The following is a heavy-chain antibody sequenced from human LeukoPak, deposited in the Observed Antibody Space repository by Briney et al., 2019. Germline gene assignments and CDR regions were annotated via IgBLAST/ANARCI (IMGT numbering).Heavy chain of an antibody. Sequence: PGGSLRLSCAASGFIFSSYSMNWVRQAPGKGLEWVSYISSRSTTIYYADSVKGRFTISRDNAKNSLYLQMNSLRVEDTGVYYCARGSFYGDYPDYWGQGTLVTVSS. J-gene: IGHJ4*02. CDR3: ARGSFYGDYPDY. V-gene: IGHV3-48*01. D-gene: IGHD4-17*01. CDR2: ISSRSTTI. CDR1: GFIFSSYS.